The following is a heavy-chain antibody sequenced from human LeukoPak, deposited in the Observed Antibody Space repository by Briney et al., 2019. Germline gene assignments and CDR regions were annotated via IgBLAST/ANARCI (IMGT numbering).Heavy chain of an antibody. D-gene: IGHD6-13*01. V-gene: IGHV4-34*01. CDR3: ARGRRGASSSWGDSY. CDR2: IIHSGST. J-gene: IGHJ4*02. CDR1: GGSFSGYY. Sequence: SETLSLTCAVYGGSFSGYYWSWIRQPPGKGLECIGEIIHSGSTDYNPSLKSRVTISVDTSKNQFSPKLSSVTAADTAVYYCARGRRGASSSWGDSYWGQGTLVTVSS.